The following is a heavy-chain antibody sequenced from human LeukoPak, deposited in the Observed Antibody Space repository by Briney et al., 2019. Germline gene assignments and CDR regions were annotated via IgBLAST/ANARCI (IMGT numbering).Heavy chain of an antibody. CDR1: GGSISSYY. V-gene: IGHV4-4*07. D-gene: IGHD4-17*01. J-gene: IGHJ2*01. CDR2: IDTSGST. Sequence: SETLSLTCSVSGGSISSYYWSWIRQPAGKGLEWIGRIDTSGSTNYNPSLKSRVTISVDTSKNQFSVRLTSVTAADTAVFYCARVTTNWYFDLWGRGTLVTVSS. CDR3: ARVTTNWYFDL.